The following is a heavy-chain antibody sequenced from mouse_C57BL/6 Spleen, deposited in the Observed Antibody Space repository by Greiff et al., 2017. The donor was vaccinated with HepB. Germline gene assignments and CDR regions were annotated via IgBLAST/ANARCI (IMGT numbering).Heavy chain of an antibody. Sequence: QVTLKESGPGILQSSQTLSLTCSFSGFSLSTSGMGVSWIRQPSGKGLEWLAHIYWDDDKRYNPSLKSRLTISKDTSRNQVFLKITSVDTADTATYYCARREDTTVVGRDWYFDVWGTGTTVTVSS. CDR1: GFSLSTSGMG. D-gene: IGHD1-1*01. V-gene: IGHV8-12*01. J-gene: IGHJ1*03. CDR2: IYWDDDK. CDR3: ARREDTTVVGRDWYFDV.